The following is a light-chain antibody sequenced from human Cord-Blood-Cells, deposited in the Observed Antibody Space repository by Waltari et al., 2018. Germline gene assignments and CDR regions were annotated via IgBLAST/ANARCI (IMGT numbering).Light chain of an antibody. V-gene: IGKV3-20*01. CDR3: QQYGSSPT. J-gene: IGKJ4*01. CDR1: QSVSSSY. Sequence: EIVLTQSPGTLSLSPGERATLSCRASQSVSSSYLAWYQQKPGQAPRLLIYGASSRATVIPDRFSGSGSWTFFPLTISRLEPEEFALYYCQQYGSSPTFGGGTKVEIK. CDR2: GAS.